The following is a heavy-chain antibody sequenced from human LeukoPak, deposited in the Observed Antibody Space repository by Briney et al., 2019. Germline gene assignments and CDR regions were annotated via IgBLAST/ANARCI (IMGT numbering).Heavy chain of an antibody. Sequence: GGSLRLSCAASGFSLSNYGMHWVRQAPGKGLEWVAALLYDGNTKHYADSVRGRFTSSRDISNNTFYVQMNSLTAEDTAVYYCARDHRPEIQYYYMDVWGKGTTVAVSS. CDR2: LLYDGNTK. CDR1: GFSLSNYG. J-gene: IGHJ6*03. D-gene: IGHD1-14*01. V-gene: IGHV3-33*01. CDR3: ARDHRPEIQYYYMDV.